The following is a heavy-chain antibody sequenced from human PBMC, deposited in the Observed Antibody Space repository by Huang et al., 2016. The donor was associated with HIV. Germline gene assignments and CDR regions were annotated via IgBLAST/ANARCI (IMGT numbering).Heavy chain of an antibody. CDR1: GFTFSSYS. Sequence: EVQLVESGGGLVQPGGSLRLSCAASGFTFSSYSMNWVRQAPGKGLEWVSYISSSSSTIYYEDSVKGRFTISRDNAKNSLYLQMNSLRAEDTAVYYCASLVVPAAISADYWGHGTLVTVSS. V-gene: IGHV3-48*01. CDR3: ASLVVPAAISADY. D-gene: IGHD2-2*01. J-gene: IGHJ4*01. CDR2: ISSSSSTI.